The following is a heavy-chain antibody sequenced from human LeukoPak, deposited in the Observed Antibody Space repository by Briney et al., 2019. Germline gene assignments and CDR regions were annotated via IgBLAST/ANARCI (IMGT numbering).Heavy chain of an antibody. D-gene: IGHD2-21*02. CDR1: GFTFSSYG. CDR3: ARDHCGGDCYSPWFDP. J-gene: IGHJ5*02. CDR2: IWYDGSNK. V-gene: IGHV3-33*01. Sequence: GRSLRLSCAASGFTFSSYGMHWVRQAPGKGLEWVAVIWYDGSNKYYADSVKGRFTISRDNSKNTLYLQMNSLRAEDTAVYYCARDHCGGDCYSPWFDPWGQGTLVTVSS.